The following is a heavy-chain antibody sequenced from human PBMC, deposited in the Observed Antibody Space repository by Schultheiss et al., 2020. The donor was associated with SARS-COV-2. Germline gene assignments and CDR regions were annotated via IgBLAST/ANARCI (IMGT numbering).Heavy chain of an antibody. CDR2: IYWNDDK. CDR3: ARACSSTSCYTVGAIDI. V-gene: IGHV2-5*01. D-gene: IGHD2-2*02. CDR1: GFSLSNARMG. Sequence: SGPTLVKPTQTLTLTCTFSGFSLSNARMGVSWIRQPPGKALEWLALIYWNDDKRYSPSLKSRLTITKDTSKNQVVLTMTNMDPVDTATYYCARACSSTSCYTVGAIDIWGQGTMVTVSS. J-gene: IGHJ3*02.